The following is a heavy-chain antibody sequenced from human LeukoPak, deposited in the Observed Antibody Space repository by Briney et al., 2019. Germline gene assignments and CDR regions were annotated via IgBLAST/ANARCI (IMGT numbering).Heavy chain of an antibody. CDR1: GFTFSSYG. CDR3: AKDRGYSSGWPTYYFDY. D-gene: IGHD6-19*01. J-gene: IGHJ4*02. Sequence: PGRSLRLSCAASGFTFSSYGMHWVRQAPGKGLEWVAVMSYDGSNKYYADSVKGRFTISRDNSKNTLYLQMNSLRAEDTAVYYCAKDRGYSSGWPTYYFDYWGQGTLVTVSS. CDR2: MSYDGSNK. V-gene: IGHV3-30*18.